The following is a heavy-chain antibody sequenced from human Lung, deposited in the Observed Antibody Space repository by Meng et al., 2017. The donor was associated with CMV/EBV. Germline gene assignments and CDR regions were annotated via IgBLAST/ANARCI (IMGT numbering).Heavy chain of an antibody. CDR1: GGSISSSSYY. J-gene: IGHJ5*02. D-gene: IGHD3-3*01. Sequence: SXTXSLXCTVSGGSISSSSYYWGWIRQPPGKGLEWIGSIYYSGSTYYNPSLKSRVTISVDTSKNQFSLKLSSVTAADTAVYYCARAGTDYDFWSGYFGSWFDPXGQGXLVTVSS. CDR2: IYYSGST. V-gene: IGHV4-39*07. CDR3: ARAGTDYDFWSGYFGSWFDP.